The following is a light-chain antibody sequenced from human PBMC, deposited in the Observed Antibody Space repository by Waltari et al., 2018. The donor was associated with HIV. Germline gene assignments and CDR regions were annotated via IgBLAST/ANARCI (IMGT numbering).Light chain of an antibody. V-gene: IGKV3-15*01. CDR3: QQYNNWPWT. CDR2: GAS. CDR1: QNIANN. Sequence: EVVMTQSPATLSVSPGERATLSCRASQNIANNLTWNQQKPGQPPRLLIYGASTRATGIPARFSGSGSGTEFTLTINSLQSEDFAVYYCQQYNNWPWTFGQGTKVEIK. J-gene: IGKJ1*01.